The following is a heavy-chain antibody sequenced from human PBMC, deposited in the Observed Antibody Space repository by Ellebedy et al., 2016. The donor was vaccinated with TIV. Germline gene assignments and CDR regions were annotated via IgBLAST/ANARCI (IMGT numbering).Heavy chain of an antibody. Sequence: SETRSLTXAVYGGSFSGYYRSWIRQPPGKGLEWIAEINHSGNTNYNPSLKSRVTISVDTSKNQFSLKLNSVSAADTAVYYCARTLCSGGACVLSYFDSWGQGTLVTVSS. CDR3: ARTLCSGGACVLSYFDS. CDR2: INHSGNT. J-gene: IGHJ4*02. CDR1: GGSFSGYY. V-gene: IGHV4-34*01. D-gene: IGHD2-15*01.